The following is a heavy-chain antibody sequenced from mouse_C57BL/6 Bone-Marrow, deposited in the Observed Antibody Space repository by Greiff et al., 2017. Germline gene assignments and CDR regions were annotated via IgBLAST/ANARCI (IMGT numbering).Heavy chain of an antibody. CDR2: IDPEDGDT. Sequence: VQLQQSGAELVRPGASVKLSCTASGFNIKDYYMHWVKQRPEQGLEWIGRIDPEDGDTEYAPQFQGKATMTADTSSNTAYLQLSSLTSEDTAVYYCTTPITTVVATSDVWGTGTTVTVSS. D-gene: IGHD1-1*01. CDR3: TTPITTVVATSDV. V-gene: IGHV14-1*01. CDR1: GFNIKDYY. J-gene: IGHJ1*03.